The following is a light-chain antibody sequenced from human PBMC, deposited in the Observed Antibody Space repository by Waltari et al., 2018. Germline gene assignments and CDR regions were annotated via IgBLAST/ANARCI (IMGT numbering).Light chain of an antibody. V-gene: IGKV2-29*02. J-gene: IGKJ2*01. CDR3: MQGIHLPHT. Sequence: DIVMTQTPLSLSVTPGQPASISCKSSQSLLHSDGKTYLYWYLQKPGQSTQLLIYEVSSRLSGVPDRFSGRGSGKDFKLKISRVEDEDVGVYYCMQGIHLPHTFGQGTKLEIK. CDR1: QSLLHSDGKTY. CDR2: EVS.